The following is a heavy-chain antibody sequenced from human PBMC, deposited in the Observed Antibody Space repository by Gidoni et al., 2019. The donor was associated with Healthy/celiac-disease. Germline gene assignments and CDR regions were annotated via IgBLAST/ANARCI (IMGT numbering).Heavy chain of an antibody. CDR3: AKSLVATILGGGFDY. D-gene: IGHD5-12*01. CDR2: ISWNIGSI. CDR1: GFTFDDYA. V-gene: IGHV3-9*01. Sequence: EVQLVESGGGLVQPGRSLRLSCAASGFTFDDYAMHWVRQAPGKGLEWVSGISWNIGSIGYADSVKGRFTISRDNAKNSLYLQMNSLRAEDTALYYCAKSLVATILGGGFDYWGQGTLVTVSS. J-gene: IGHJ4*02.